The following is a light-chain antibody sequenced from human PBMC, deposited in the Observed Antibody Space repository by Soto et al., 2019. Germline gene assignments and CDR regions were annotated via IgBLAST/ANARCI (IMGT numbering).Light chain of an antibody. CDR1: SSNIGAGYD. J-gene: IGLJ1*01. Sequence: QSVLTQPPSVSGAPGQRVTISCTWSSSNIGAGYDVHWYQQLPGTAPKLLIHANSNRPSGVPDRFSGSKSGSSASLAITGLQAEDEADYYCQSYDSSLSGYVFGTGTKVTVL. CDR3: QSYDSSLSGYV. CDR2: ANS. V-gene: IGLV1-40*01.